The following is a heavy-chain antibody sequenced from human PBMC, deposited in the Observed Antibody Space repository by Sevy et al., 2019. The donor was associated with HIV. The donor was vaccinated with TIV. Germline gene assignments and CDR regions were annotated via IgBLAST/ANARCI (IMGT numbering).Heavy chain of an antibody. CDR1: GFTLNKAW. CDR3: SMEDGYNYFDY. J-gene: IGHJ4*02. Sequence: GGSLRLSCAASGFTLNKAWMNWVRQAPGKGLEWVGRIKSETDGGTTDYAEPVKGRFSISRDDSKNTLCLKMNSLKIEDTAVYYCSMEDGYNYFDYWGQGALVTVSS. CDR2: IKSETDGGTT. D-gene: IGHD5-12*01. V-gene: IGHV3-15*07.